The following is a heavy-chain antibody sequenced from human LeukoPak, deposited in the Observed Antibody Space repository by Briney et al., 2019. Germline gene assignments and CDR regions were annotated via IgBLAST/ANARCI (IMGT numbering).Heavy chain of an antibody. Sequence: GGSLRLSCAASGFTFSSYAMHWFRQAPGKGLEYVSAISSNGGSTYYANSVKGRFTISRDNSKNTLYLQMGSLRAEDMAVYYCASTSANTYYYDSSGYYYNYWGQGTLVTVSS. J-gene: IGHJ4*02. D-gene: IGHD3-22*01. CDR1: GFTFSSYA. V-gene: IGHV3-64*01. CDR2: ISSNGGST. CDR3: ASTSANTYYYDSSGYYYNY.